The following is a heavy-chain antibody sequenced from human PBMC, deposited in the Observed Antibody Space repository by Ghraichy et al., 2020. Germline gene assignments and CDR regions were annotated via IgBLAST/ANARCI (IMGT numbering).Heavy chain of an antibody. CDR1: GGSISSYY. Sequence: SETLSLTCTVSGGSISSYYWSWIRQPPGKGLEWIGYIYYSGSTNYNPSLKSRVTISVDTSKNQFSLKLSSVTAADTAVYYCAVGWYLGLDAFDIWGQGTMVTVSS. CDR3: AVGWYLGLDAFDI. D-gene: IGHD6-19*01. CDR2: IYYSGST. V-gene: IGHV4-59*01. J-gene: IGHJ3*02.